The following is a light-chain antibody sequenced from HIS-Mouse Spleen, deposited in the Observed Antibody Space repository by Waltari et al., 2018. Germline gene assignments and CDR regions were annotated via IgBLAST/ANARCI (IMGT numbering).Light chain of an antibody. CDR2: SNN. CDR1: SSNLGSNT. J-gene: IGLJ1*01. CDR3: AAWDDSLNGYV. Sequence: QSVLTQPPSASGTPGQRVTISCSGSSSNLGSNTVNWYQQRPGTAPKLLIYSNNQRPSGVPDRFSGSKSGTSASLAISGLQSEDEADYYCAAWDDSLNGYVFGTGTKVTVL. V-gene: IGLV1-44*01.